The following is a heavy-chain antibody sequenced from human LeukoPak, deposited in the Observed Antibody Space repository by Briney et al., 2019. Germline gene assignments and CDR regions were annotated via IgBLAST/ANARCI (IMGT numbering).Heavy chain of an antibody. Sequence: NASETLSLTCTVSGGSIRSSTYYWGWIRQLPGKGPEWIGSIYYSGKTYYNPSLKSRVTIIVDTSKNQFSLELSSVTATDTAVYFCATNRAGTYDRPFDIWGQGTMVTVSS. V-gene: IGHV4-39*01. CDR1: GGSIRSSTYY. J-gene: IGHJ3*02. CDR3: ATNRAGTYDRPFDI. CDR2: IYYSGKT. D-gene: IGHD1-26*01.